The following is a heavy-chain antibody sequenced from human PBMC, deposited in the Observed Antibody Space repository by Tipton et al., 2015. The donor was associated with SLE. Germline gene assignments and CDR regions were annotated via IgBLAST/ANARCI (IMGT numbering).Heavy chain of an antibody. CDR3: ARDLLDADGEYRFDY. CDR2: IHGGDGRT. D-gene: IGHD4-17*01. J-gene: IGHJ4*02. V-gene: IGHV1-46*01. CDR1: GYMFTTFS. Sequence: QLVQSGAEMREPGASVKISCKASGYMFTTFSIHWVRQAPGQGLESMGVIHGGDGRTSYAWKFQGRVTMTRDTSTKTAYLEVNNLRYEDAAIYYCARDLLDADGEYRFDYWGQGTLVIVSS.